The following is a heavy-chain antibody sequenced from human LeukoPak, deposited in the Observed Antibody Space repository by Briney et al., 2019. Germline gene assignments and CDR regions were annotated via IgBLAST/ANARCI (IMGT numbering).Heavy chain of an antibody. CDR1: GFTFSSYS. Sequence: AGGSLRLSCAASGFTFSSYSMNWVRQAPGKGLEWVSSITSSSSYIYYADSVKGRFTISRDNAKNSLYLQMDSLRAEDTAVYYCTRDGDTVLTRGYYYYMDVWGKGTTVTVSS. CDR3: TRDGDTVLTRGYYYYMDV. CDR2: ITSSSSYI. V-gene: IGHV3-21*01. D-gene: IGHD3-10*01. J-gene: IGHJ6*03.